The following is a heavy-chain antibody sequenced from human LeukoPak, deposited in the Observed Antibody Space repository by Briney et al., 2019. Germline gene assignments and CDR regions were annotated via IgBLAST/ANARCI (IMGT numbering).Heavy chain of an antibody. CDR1: GGSSRSGGYY. D-gene: IGHD3-22*01. J-gene: IGHJ3*02. CDR3: ASGDYYDSSGYYPDDAFDI. Sequence: TSETLSLTCTVSGGSSRSGGYYWSWIRQPPGKGLEWIGYIYHSGSTYYNPSLKSRVTISVDRSKNQFSLKLSSVTAADTAVYYCASGDYYDSSGYYPDDAFDIWGQGTMVTVSS. CDR2: IYHSGST. V-gene: IGHV4-30-2*01.